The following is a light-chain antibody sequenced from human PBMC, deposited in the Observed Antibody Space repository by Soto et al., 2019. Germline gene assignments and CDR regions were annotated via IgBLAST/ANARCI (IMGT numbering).Light chain of an antibody. V-gene: IGLV2-14*03. CDR3: SSYTSSSTPVV. CDR1: TSDIGGYNH. J-gene: IGLJ2*01. CDR2: DVR. Sequence: QSVLTQPASVSASPGQSISISCTGTTSDIGGYNHVSWYQQHPGKPPKLMIYDVRDRPSGVSNRFSGSKSGNTASLTISGLQAEDEGDYYCSSYTSSSTPVVFGGGTKVTVL.